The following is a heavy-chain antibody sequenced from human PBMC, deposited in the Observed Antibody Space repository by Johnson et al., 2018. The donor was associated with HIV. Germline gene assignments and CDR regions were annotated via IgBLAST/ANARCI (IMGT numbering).Heavy chain of an antibody. CDR2: IKSKTDGGTI. CDR1: GFTFSNAW. Sequence: VQLVESGGGVVQPGRSLRLSCAASGFTFSNAWMNWVRQAPGKGLEWVGRIKSKTDGGTIDYADSVKGRFTISRDNSKNTLYLQMNSLRAGDTAVYYCARVTHSYGYWGAFDIWGQGTMVTVSS. J-gene: IGHJ3*02. D-gene: IGHD5-18*01. V-gene: IGHV3-15*05. CDR3: ARVTHSYGYWGAFDI.